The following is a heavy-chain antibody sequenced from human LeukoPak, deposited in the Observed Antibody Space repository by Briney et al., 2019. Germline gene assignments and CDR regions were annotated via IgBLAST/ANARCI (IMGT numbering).Heavy chain of an antibody. Sequence: GGSLRLSCAASGFTFSSYAMSWVRQAPGKGLEWVSVIYSGGTTYYADAVRGRSTISRDNFKNTVYLQMNSLRPEDTAVYYCARGPTVIGRPGPHYFDPRRQGTLVTVSS. CDR1: GFTFSSYA. D-gene: IGHD4-17*01. CDR2: IYSGGTT. V-gene: IGHV3-66*02. CDR3: ARGPTVIGRPGPHYFDP. J-gene: IGHJ5*02.